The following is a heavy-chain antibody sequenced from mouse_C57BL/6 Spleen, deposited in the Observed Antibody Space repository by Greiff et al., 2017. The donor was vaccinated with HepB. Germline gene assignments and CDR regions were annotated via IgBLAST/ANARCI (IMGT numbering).Heavy chain of an antibody. CDR2: IRSKSSNYAT. D-gene: IGHD4-1*01. V-gene: IGHV10-3*01. J-gene: IGHJ1*03. CDR1: GFTFNTYA. CDR3: VRDPRTGTNWYFDV. Sequence: GGGLVQPKGSLKLSCAASGFTFNTYAMHWVRQAPGKGLEWVARIRSKSSNYATYYADSVKDRFTISRDDSQSMLYLQMNNLKTEDTAMYYCVRDPRTGTNWYFDVWGTGTTVTVSS.